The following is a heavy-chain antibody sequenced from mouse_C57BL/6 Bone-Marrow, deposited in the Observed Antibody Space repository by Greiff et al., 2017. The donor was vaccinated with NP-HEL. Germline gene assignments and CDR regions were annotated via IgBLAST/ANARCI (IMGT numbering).Heavy chain of an antibody. CDR2: INPGSGGT. V-gene: IGHV1-54*01. CDR3: VYYGSSRDWFAY. CDR1: GYAFTNYL. J-gene: IGHJ3*01. Sequence: QVQLKQSGAELVRPGTSVKVSCKASGYAFTNYLIEWVKQRPGQGLEWIGVINPGSGGTNYNEKFKGKATLTADKSSSTAYMQLSSLTSEDSAVYFCVYYGSSRDWFAYWGQGTLVTVSA. D-gene: IGHD1-1*01.